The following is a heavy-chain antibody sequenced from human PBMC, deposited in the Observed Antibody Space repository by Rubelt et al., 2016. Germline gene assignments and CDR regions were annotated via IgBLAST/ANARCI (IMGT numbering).Heavy chain of an antibody. J-gene: IGHJ4*02. D-gene: IGHD2-15*01. CDR2: IYFNGRT. CDR3: AGWPLGYCSGGTCYSFDY. Sequence: QLQLQESGPGLVKSSETLSLTCNVSGGSTSSGDYYWGWIRQPPGKGLEWIGSIYFNGRTFYSASLKSRLSMSIDTSKNQFSLRLNSVTAADTAVYYCAGWPLGYCSGGTCYSFDYWGQGTPVTVSS. V-gene: IGHV4-39*01. CDR1: GGSTSSGDYY.